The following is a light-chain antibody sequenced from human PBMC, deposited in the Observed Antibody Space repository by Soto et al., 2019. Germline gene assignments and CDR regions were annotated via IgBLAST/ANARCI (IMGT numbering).Light chain of an antibody. CDR2: KDS. V-gene: IGLV3-25*02. CDR3: QSADSSGTYVV. Sequence: SYELTQPPSVSVSPGQTPRITCSGDALPKQYAYWYQQKPGQAPVLVIYKDSERPSGIPERFSGSSSGTTVTLTISGVQAEDEADYYCQSADSSGTYVVFGGGTKVTVL. CDR1: ALPKQY. J-gene: IGLJ2*01.